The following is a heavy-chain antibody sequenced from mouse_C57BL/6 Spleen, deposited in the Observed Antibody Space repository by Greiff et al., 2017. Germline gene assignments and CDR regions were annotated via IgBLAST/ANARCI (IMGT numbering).Heavy chain of an antibody. CDR1: GFSLTSYG. J-gene: IGHJ4*01. V-gene: IGHV2-6*01. CDR3: ASYRDYAMDY. Sequence: VKLMESGPGLVAPSQSLSITCTVSGFSLTSYGVDWVRQSPGKGLEWLGVIWGVGSTNYNSALKSRLSISKDNSKSQVFLKMNSLQTDDTSMYYCASYRDYAMDYWGQGTSVTVSS. CDR2: IWGVGST.